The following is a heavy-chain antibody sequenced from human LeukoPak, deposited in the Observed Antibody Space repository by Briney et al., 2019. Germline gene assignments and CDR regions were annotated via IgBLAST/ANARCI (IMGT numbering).Heavy chain of an antibody. J-gene: IGHJ5*02. CDR3: ARKSSSWSQRAGFDP. V-gene: IGHV1-8*03. D-gene: IGHD6-13*01. CDR2: MNPNSGNT. Sequence: ASVKVSCKASGYTFTSYYMHWVRQATGQGLEWMGWMNPNSGNTGYAQKFQGRVTITRNTSISTAYMELSSLRSEDTAVYYCARKSSSWSQRAGFDPWGQGTLVTVSS. CDR1: GYTFTSYY.